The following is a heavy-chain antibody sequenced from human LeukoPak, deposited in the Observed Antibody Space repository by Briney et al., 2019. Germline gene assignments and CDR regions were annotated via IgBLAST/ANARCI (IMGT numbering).Heavy chain of an antibody. D-gene: IGHD3-22*01. V-gene: IGHV5-51*01. CDR2: IYPGDSDT. J-gene: IGHJ3*02. CDR3: ARRAPWDSSGYYYLRGAFDI. CDR1: GYSFTSYW. Sequence: GESLKISCKGSGYSFTSYWIGWVRQMPGKGLEWMGIIYPGDSDTRYSPSFQGQVTISADKSISTAYLQWSSLKASDTAMYYCARRAPWDSSGYYYLRGAFDIRGQGTMVTVSS.